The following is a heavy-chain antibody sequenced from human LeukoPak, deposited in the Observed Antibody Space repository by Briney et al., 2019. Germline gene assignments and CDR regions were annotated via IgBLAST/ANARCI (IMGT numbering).Heavy chain of an antibody. J-gene: IGHJ4*02. D-gene: IGHD3-9*01. CDR2: IKQDGSEK. CDR3: ARDQREPLLTGYRATFDY. CDR1: GFTFSSYW. V-gene: IGHV3-7*01. Sequence: SGGSLRLSCAASGFTFSSYWMRWVRQAPGKGLEWVANIKQDGSEKYYVDSVKGRFTISRDNAKNSLYLQMNSLRAEDTAVYYCARDQREPLLTGYRATFDYWGQGTLVTVSS.